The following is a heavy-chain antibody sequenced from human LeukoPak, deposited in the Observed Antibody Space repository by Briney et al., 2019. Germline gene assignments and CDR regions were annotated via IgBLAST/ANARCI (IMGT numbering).Heavy chain of an antibody. CDR3: ARENGSGWYGPPYFDY. J-gene: IGHJ4*02. Sequence: ASVKVSCKASGYTFTSYGISWVRQAPGQGLEWMGWISAYNGNTNYAQKLQGRVTMTTDTSTSTAYMELRSLRSDDTAVYYCARENGSGWYGPPYFDYWGQGTLVTVSS. D-gene: IGHD6-19*01. V-gene: IGHV1-18*01. CDR2: ISAYNGNT. CDR1: GYTFTSYG.